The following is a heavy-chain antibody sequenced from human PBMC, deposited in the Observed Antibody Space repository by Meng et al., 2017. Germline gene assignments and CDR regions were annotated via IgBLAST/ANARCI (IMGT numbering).Heavy chain of an antibody. D-gene: IGHD2-15*01. CDR3: ARGYCSGGSCYDAFDI. J-gene: IGHJ3*02. CDR2: ISSSGSTI. Sequence: GGSLRLSCAASGFTFSDYYMSWIRQAPGKGLEWVSYISSSGSTIYYADSVKGRFTISRDNAKNSLYLQMNSLRAEDTAVYYCARGYCSGGSCYDAFDIWVQGTMVTVSS. CDR1: GFTFSDYY. V-gene: IGHV3-11*04.